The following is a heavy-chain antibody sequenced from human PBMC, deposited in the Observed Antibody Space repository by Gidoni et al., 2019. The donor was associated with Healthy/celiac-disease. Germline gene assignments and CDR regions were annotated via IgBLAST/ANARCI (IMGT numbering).Heavy chain of an antibody. CDR2: IYYSGST. V-gene: IGHV4-59*01. J-gene: IGHJ4*02. D-gene: IGHD6-6*01. CDR1: GGSISSYY. CDR3: ASSVELKASSSSPFDY. Sequence: QVQLQASGPGLVKPSETLSLTCTVSGGSISSYYWSWIRQPPGKGLEWIGYIYYSGSTNYNPSLKSRVTISVDTAKNQFSLKLSAVTAADTAVYYCASSVELKASSSSPFDYWGQGTLVTVSS.